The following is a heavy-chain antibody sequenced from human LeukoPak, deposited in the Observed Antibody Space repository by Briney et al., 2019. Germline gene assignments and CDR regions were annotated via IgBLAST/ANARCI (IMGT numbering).Heavy chain of an antibody. V-gene: IGHV1-3*01. CDR3: ARGGWSTTTASYYFDS. Sequence: ASVKVSCKASGGTFSSYAISWLRQAPGQGLEWMGWINAGNGNTKYSQKFQGRVTITRDRSASTAYMELNSLRSEDTAVYYCARGGWSTTTASYYFDSWGQGSLVTVS. CDR2: INAGNGNT. D-gene: IGHD5/OR15-5a*01. J-gene: IGHJ4*02. CDR1: GGTFSSYA.